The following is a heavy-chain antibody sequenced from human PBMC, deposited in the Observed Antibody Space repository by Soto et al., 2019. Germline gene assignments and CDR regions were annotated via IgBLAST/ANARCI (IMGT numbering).Heavy chain of an antibody. CDR2: IYYSGST. CDR3: ARQWFGELYRFDP. J-gene: IGHJ5*02. D-gene: IGHD3-10*01. Sequence: SETLSLTCTVSGGSISSYYWSWIRQPPGKGLEWIGYIYYSGSTNYNPSLKSRVTMSVDTSKNQFSLKLSSVTAADMAEYYCARQWFGELYRFDPWGQGTLVT. CDR1: GGSISSYY. V-gene: IGHV4-59*08.